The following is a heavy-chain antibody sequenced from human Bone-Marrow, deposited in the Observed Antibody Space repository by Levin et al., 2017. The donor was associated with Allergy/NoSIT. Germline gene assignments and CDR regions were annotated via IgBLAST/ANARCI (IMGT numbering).Heavy chain of an antibody. Sequence: PSETLSLTCTVSGASVTRTGYYWGWVRQSPGKGLEWIGSYYYSVTTYYNPSLKSRVTISVDTSGRQFSLKLYSVSAADTAVDYCVRGNEGLAVAGPFDYWGLGTLVTVSS. CDR2: YYYSVTT. D-gene: IGHD6-19*01. J-gene: IGHJ4*02. V-gene: IGHV4-39*07. CDR3: VRGNEGLAVAGPFDY. CDR1: GASVTRTGYY.